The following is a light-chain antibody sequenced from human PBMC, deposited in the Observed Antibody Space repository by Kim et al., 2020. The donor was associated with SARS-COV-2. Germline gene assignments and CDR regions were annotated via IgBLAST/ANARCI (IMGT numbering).Light chain of an antibody. CDR2: GAS. CDR3: QQYNNWPLT. J-gene: IGKJ4*01. CDR1: QSVSSY. V-gene: IGKV3-15*01. Sequence: EIVMTQSPATLSVSPGERATLSCRASQSVSSYLTWYQQKPGQAPRLLIYGASTRATGIPARFSGSGSGTEFTLTINSLQSEDFAVYYCQQYNNWPLTFGGGTQVEI.